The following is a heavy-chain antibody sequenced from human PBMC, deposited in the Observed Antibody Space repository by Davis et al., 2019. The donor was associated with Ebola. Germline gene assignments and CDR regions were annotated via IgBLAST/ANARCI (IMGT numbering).Heavy chain of an antibody. Sequence: PSETLSLTCTVSGGSISSGGYYWSWIRQHPGKGLEWIGYIYYSGSTYYNPSLKSRVTISVDTSKNQFSLKLSSVTAADTAVYYCARTHGHSSSSGGMDVWGKGTTVTGSS. CDR3: ARTHGHSSSSGGMDV. CDR1: GGSISSGGYY. D-gene: IGHD6-6*01. V-gene: IGHV4-31*03. J-gene: IGHJ6*04. CDR2: IYYSGST.